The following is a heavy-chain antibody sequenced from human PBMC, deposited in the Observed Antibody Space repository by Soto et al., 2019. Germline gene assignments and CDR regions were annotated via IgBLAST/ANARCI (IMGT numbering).Heavy chain of an antibody. CDR1: GGSISSSNW. V-gene: IGHV4-4*02. Sequence: SETLSLTCAVSGGSISSSNWWSWVRQPPGKGLEWIGEIYHSGSTNYNPSLKSRVTISVDKSKNQFSLKLSSVTAADTAVYYCASSTRYSYGSGMIPFDYWGQGTLVTVSS. CDR2: IYHSGST. J-gene: IGHJ4*02. CDR3: ASSTRYSYGSGMIPFDY. D-gene: IGHD3-10*01.